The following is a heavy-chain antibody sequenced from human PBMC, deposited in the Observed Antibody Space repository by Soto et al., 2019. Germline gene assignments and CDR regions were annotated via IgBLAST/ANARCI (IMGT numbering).Heavy chain of an antibody. J-gene: IGHJ4*02. D-gene: IGHD1-1*01. CDR2: IVPMINKV. CDR1: GGTTSSYT. Sequence: QVQLVQPGAEVEKPGSSVKVSCKASGGTTSSYTISWVRQSPGQGLEWMGNIVPMINKVDYAQKFQGRVTITADKSTRTVYMELSSLKSEDTALYFCALRTGNWNPLADWGQGTLVTVSS. CDR3: ALRTGNWNPLAD. V-gene: IGHV1-69*02.